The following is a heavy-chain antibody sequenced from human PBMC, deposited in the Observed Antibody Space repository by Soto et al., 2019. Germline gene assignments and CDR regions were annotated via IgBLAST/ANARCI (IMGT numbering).Heavy chain of an antibody. CDR2: IFSNDER. V-gene: IGHV2-26*01. J-gene: IGHJ5*02. CDR1: GFSLSNAGMG. D-gene: IGHD2-15*01. Sequence: QVTLKESGPVLVKPTETLTLTCTVSGFSLSNAGMGVSWIRQPPGKALEWLAHIFSNDERRFSTSLKNRLTISKDTFNSQVVLITTHMDPVDTATYYCAQTEDGGRSRTPAGWFDAWGQGTLVTVSS. CDR3: AQTEDGGRSRTPAGWFDA.